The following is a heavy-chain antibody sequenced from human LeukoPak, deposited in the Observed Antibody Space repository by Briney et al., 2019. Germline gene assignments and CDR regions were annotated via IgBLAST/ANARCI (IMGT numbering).Heavy chain of an antibody. CDR1: GGSISSYY. V-gene: IGHV4-59*01. CDR3: ARDRGYSGSYHFDY. J-gene: IGHJ4*02. D-gene: IGHD1-26*01. Sequence: SETLSLTCTVSGGSISSYYWSWIRQPPGKGLEWIGYIYYSASTNYNPSLKSRVTISVDTSKNQFSLKLSSVTAADTAVYYCARDRGYSGSYHFDYWGQGTLVTVSS. CDR2: IYYSAST.